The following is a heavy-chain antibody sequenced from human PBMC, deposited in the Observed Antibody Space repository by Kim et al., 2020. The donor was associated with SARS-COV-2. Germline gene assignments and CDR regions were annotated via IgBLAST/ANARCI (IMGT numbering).Heavy chain of an antibody. CDR3: ARGENVDVVATNDLDY. CDR2: INPNSGGT. V-gene: IGHV1-2*04. J-gene: IGHJ4*02. CDR1: GYTFTGYY. Sequence: ASVKVSCKASGYTFTGYYMHWVRQAPGQGLEWMGWINPNSGGTNCAQKFQGWLTMTRDTSITTVYMELSRLRPDDTAVYYCARGENVDVVATNDLDYWGQGTLVTVSS. D-gene: IGHD5-12*01.